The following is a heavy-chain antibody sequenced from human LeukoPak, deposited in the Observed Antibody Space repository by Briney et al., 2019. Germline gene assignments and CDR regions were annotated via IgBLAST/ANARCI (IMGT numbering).Heavy chain of an antibody. J-gene: IGHJ4*02. V-gene: IGHV3-74*01. CDR2: INTDGSST. D-gene: IGHD6-6*01. CDR3: AAPGSIAAPPNY. CDR1: GFTFSSYW. Sequence: PGGSLRLSCAASGFTFSSYWMHWVRQAPGKGLVWVSRINTDGSSTSYADSVKGRFTISRDNAKNTLYLQMNSLRAEDTAVYYCAAPGSIAAPPNYWGQGTLVTVSS.